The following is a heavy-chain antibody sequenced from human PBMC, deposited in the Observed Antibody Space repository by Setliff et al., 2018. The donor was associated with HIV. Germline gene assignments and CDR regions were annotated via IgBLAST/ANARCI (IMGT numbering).Heavy chain of an antibody. D-gene: IGHD5-12*01. V-gene: IGHV4-38-2*01. J-gene: IGHJ4*02. CDR2: IFHSAAT. CDR3: ARRGAYGYDYFDY. CDR1: GYSISSGYY. Sequence: PSETLSLTCAVSGYSISSGYYWGWIRQPPGKGLEWIGSIFHSAATNYNPSLKSRVTISIDTSKNQFSLKLTSVTAADTAVYYCARRGAYGYDYFDYWGPEILVTVSS.